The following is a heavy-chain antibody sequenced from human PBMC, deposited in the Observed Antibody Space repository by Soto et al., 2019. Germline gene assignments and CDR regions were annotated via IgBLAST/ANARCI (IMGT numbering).Heavy chain of an antibody. CDR2: ISITGNYK. Sequence: EVQLVESGGGLVKPGGSLRLYCAASGFTFSSFNMDWVRQAPGKGLEWVSSISITGNYKYYADSLKGRFTISRDNAQNLLFLQMDSLRPEDTAVYYCASRRLGYCTGGTCPEFWGQGTLVTVTS. CDR3: ASRRLGYCTGGTCPEF. CDR1: GFTFSSFN. V-gene: IGHV3-21*01. D-gene: IGHD2-15*01. J-gene: IGHJ4*02.